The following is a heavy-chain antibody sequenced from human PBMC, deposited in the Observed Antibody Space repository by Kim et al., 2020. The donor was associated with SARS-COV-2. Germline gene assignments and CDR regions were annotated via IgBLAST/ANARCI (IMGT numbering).Heavy chain of an antibody. V-gene: IGHV3-30*04. Sequence: GGSLRLSCAASGFTFSSYAMHWVRQAPGKGLEWVAVISYDGSNKYYADSVKGRFTISRDNSKNTLYLQMNSLRAEDTAVYYCARLSGGSSYDAFDIWGQGTMVTVSS. CDR1: GFTFSSYA. D-gene: IGHD2-15*01. CDR3: ARLSGGSSYDAFDI. CDR2: ISYDGSNK. J-gene: IGHJ3*02.